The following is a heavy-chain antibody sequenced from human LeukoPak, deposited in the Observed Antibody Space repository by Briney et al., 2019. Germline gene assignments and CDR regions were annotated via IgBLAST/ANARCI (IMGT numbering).Heavy chain of an antibody. CDR1: GGSISTDH. Sequence: SETLSLTGTVSGGSISTDHWNWIGQPAGKGLEWIGRIYISGSTNYNPSLKSRVTVSVDTSKNLFSLNLRSVTAADTAVYYCAREGAARPGFDYWGQGTLVTVSS. CDR3: AREGAARPGFDY. D-gene: IGHD6-6*01. V-gene: IGHV4-4*07. CDR2: IYISGST. J-gene: IGHJ4*02.